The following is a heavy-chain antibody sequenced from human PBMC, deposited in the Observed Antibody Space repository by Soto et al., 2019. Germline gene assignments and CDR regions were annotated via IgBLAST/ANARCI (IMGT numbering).Heavy chain of an antibody. CDR2: TYYRSKWYN. D-gene: IGHD3-22*01. V-gene: IGHV6-1*01. CDR3: ARSPEYYYDSSGYYFDY. J-gene: IGHJ4*02. CDR1: GDSVSSNSAA. Sequence: QVQLQQSGPGLVKPSQTLSLTCAISGDSVSSNSAAWNWIRQSPSRGLEWLGRTYYRSKWYNDYAVSVKSRITINPDTSKNQFSLQLNSVTPEDTAVYYCARSPEYYYDSSGYYFDYWGQGTLVTVSS.